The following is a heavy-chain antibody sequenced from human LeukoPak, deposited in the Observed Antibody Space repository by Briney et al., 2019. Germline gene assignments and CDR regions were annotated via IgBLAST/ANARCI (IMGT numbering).Heavy chain of an antibody. CDR1: GFTFSSYW. CDR2: INSDGSST. Sequence: GVSLRLSCAASGFTFSSYWMHWVRQAPGKGLVWVSRINSDGSSTSYADSVKGRFTISRDNSKNTLYLQMNSLRAEDTAVYYCAKGQVGATRKGWFDPWGQGTLVTVSS. J-gene: IGHJ5*02. V-gene: IGHV3-74*01. CDR3: AKGQVGATRKGWFDP. D-gene: IGHD1-26*01.